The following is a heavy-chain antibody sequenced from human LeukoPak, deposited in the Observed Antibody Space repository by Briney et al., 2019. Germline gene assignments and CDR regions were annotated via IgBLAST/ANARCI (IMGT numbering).Heavy chain of an antibody. CDR3: AAKLHYYDSDPTDAFDI. D-gene: IGHD3-22*01. CDR2: FDPEDGET. Sequence: GASVKVSCKASGYTFTGYYMHWVRQAPGKGLEWMGGFDPEDGETIYAQKFQGRVTMTEDTSTDTAYMELSGLRSEDTAVYYCAAKLHYYDSDPTDAFDIWGQGTMVTVSS. CDR1: GYTFTGYY. V-gene: IGHV1-24*01. J-gene: IGHJ3*02.